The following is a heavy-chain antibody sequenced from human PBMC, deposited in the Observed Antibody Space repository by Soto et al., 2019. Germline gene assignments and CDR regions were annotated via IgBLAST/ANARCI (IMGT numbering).Heavy chain of an antibody. J-gene: IGHJ4*02. CDR2: IYWDGDK. V-gene: IGHV2-5*02. D-gene: IGHD3-22*01. Sequence: QITLKESGPTLVKPTQTLTLTCTFSGFSLSTSGVGVGWIRQPPGKALEWLALIYWDGDKSYSPSLKSSLTXTXDXXKTQVVLTMTNVDPVDTATYYCAHTNYNTGQIFDSWGQGTLVTVSS. CDR3: AHTNYNTGQIFDS. CDR1: GFSLSTSGVG.